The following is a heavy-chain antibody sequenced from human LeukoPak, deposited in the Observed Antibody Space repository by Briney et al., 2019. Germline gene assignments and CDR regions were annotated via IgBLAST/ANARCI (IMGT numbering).Heavy chain of an antibody. Sequence: QTGGSLRLSCAASGFTFNSYSMHWVRQAPGKGREWGTAISDGETYKFYADSVKGRLTISRDNSKTTLYLQMNSLRVEHTAVYYCAKDYSDSSGYMDYWGQGTLVTVSS. D-gene: IGHD3-22*01. CDR1: GFTFNSYS. CDR3: AKDYSDSSGYMDY. J-gene: IGHJ4*02. CDR2: ISDGETYK. V-gene: IGHV3-30-3*01.